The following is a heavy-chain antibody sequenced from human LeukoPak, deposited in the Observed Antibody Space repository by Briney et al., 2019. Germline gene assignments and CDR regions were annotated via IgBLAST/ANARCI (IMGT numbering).Heavy chain of an antibody. D-gene: IGHD1-26*01. CDR1: GFTFSSYA. J-gene: IGHJ4*02. Sequence: GGSLRLSCAASGFTFSSYAMNWVRQAPGKGLEWVSAISGSGGNTYYADSVKGRFTISRDNSKNTLYLQMNSLRAEDTAIYYCAKGVLPTGVDYWGQGTLVTVSS. CDR2: ISGSGGNT. CDR3: AKGVLPTGVDY. V-gene: IGHV3-23*01.